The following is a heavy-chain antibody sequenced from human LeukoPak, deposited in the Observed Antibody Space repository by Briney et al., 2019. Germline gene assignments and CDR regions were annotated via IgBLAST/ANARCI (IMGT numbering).Heavy chain of an antibody. V-gene: IGHV4-31*11. Sequence: PSETLSLTCAVSGGSVSSGSYYWTWIRQHPGKGLEWIGYIYYSGTTFYNPSLKSRVTISIGTSKNQFSLKLTSVTAADTAVYYCARADYYGSSAYPYWGQGTLVTVSS. CDR3: ARADYYGSSAYPY. J-gene: IGHJ4*02. CDR2: IYYSGTT. CDR1: GGSVSSGSYY. D-gene: IGHD3-22*01.